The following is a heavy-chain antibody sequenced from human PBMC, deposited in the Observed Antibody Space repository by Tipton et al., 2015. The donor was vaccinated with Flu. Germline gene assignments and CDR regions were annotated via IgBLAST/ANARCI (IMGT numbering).Heavy chain of an antibody. J-gene: IGHJ6*02. CDR1: GGSISSGGAY. V-gene: IGHV4-31*03. Sequence: SLTCTVSGGSISSGGAYWSWIRQRPGKGLEWIGGIYYSGSTYYNPSLRSRVYISVDTSKNQFSLDLNSVTAADTAVYYCARDQGFGGGLAYDYYAMDVWGQGTTVTVSS. CDR2: IYYSGST. CDR3: ARDQGFGGGLAYDYYAMDV. D-gene: IGHD3-10*01.